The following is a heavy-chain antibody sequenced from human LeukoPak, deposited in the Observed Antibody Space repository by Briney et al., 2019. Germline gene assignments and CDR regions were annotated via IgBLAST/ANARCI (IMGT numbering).Heavy chain of an antibody. J-gene: IGHJ6*03. CDR1: GFTFSSYG. CDR3: AKGSKTLLFTRDHYIDV. CDR2: ISGSGGST. Sequence: GSLRLFCAASGFTFSSYGMSWVRQAAGEGLEWVSAISGSGGSTYYADSVKGRFTISRDNSKSTLYLQMNSLRAEDTAVYYCAKGSKTLLFTRDHYIDVWGKGTTVTISS. D-gene: IGHD2-21*02. V-gene: IGHV3-23*01.